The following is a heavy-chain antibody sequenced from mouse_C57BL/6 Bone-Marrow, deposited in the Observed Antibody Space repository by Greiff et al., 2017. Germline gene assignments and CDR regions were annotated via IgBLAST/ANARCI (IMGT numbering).Heavy chain of an antibody. Sequence: VQLQQSGAELVRPGASVKLSCTASGFNIKDDYMHWVKQRPEQGLEWIGWIDPANGDTGYASKFPGKATITADTSSNTAYLQLSSLTSEDTAVYYCTTSCYDGYYDYYAMDYWGQGTSVTVSS. CDR1: GFNIKDDY. J-gene: IGHJ4*01. CDR3: TTSCYDGYYDYYAMDY. V-gene: IGHV14-4*01. CDR2: IDPANGDT. D-gene: IGHD2-3*01.